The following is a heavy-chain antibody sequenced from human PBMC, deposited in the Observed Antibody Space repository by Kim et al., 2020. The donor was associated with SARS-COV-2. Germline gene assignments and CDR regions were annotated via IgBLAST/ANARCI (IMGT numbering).Heavy chain of an antibody. CDR1: GYTVTYSY. J-gene: IGHJ1*01. D-gene: IGHD3-22*01. CDR3: ATGGFYYHAVYFNN. CDR2: IYSGGNT. Sequence: GGSLRLSCAASGYTVTYSYMAWVRQAPGKGLEWVAFIYSGGNTIYTASVKGRLIISSHHSKNTLSLQLNTLRAEDTAIYYCATGGFYYHAVYFNNWGQDT. V-gene: IGHV3-53*01.